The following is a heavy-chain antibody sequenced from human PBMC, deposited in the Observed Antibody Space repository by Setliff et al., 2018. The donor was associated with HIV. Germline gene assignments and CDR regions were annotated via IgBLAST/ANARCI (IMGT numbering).Heavy chain of an antibody. CDR1: GFTFSSYA. CDR2: IWFDGNKK. D-gene: IGHD3-22*01. Sequence: PGGSLRLSCAASGFTFSSYAMHWVRQAPGKGLEWVAIIWFDGNKKYYADSVKGRFTISRDNAKNSLYLQMNSLRAEDTAVYYCARSTHDSSPNWGQGTLVTVSS. V-gene: IGHV3-33*01. J-gene: IGHJ4*02. CDR3: ARSTHDSSPN.